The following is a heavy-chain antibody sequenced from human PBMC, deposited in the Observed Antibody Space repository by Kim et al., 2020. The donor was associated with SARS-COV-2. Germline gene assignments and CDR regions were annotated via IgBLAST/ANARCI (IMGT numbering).Heavy chain of an antibody. J-gene: IGHJ4*02. CDR3: ARDGVSAAGSGAGY. V-gene: IGHV1-46*01. D-gene: IGHD6-13*01. Sequence: AQKCQGRVTMTRDTSTSTVYMELSSLRSEDTAVYYCARDGVSAAGSGAGYWGQGTLVTVSS.